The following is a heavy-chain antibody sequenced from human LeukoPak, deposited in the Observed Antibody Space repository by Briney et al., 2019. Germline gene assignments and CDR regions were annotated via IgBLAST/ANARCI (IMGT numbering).Heavy chain of an antibody. Sequence: GSLRLSCAASGFTFSSYTMTWVRQAPGKGLEWVSGISGSGANTYYPNSVKGRFTISRDNSKNTLYLQMNSLRAEDTAVYYCAKDGPGYIVVVPAQYAEYFQHWGQGTLVTVSS. CDR3: AKDGPGYIVVVPAQYAEYFQH. D-gene: IGHD2-2*01. CDR1: GFTFSSYT. V-gene: IGHV3-23*01. CDR2: ISGSGANT. J-gene: IGHJ1*01.